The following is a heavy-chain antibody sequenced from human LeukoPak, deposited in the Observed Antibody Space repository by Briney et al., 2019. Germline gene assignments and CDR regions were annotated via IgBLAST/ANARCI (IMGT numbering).Heavy chain of an antibody. J-gene: IGHJ3*02. D-gene: IGHD3-22*01. Sequence: SETLSLTCAVYGGSFSGYYWSWIRQPPGKGLEWIGEINHSGSTNYNPSLKSRVTISVDTSKNQFSLKLSSVTAADTAVYYCARAPVVITNAFDIWGQGTMVTVSS. CDR1: GGSFSGYY. V-gene: IGHV4-34*01. CDR2: INHSGST. CDR3: ARAPVVITNAFDI.